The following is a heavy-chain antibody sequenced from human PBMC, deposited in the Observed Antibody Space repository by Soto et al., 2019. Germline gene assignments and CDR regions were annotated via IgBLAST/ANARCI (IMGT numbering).Heavy chain of an antibody. CDR3: ARDRAATVTTPYYYYGMDV. CDR2: IIPIFGTA. V-gene: IGHV1-69*13. D-gene: IGHD4-4*01. Sequence: ASVEVSCKASGGTFSSYAISWVRQAPGQGLEWMGGIIPIFGTANYAQKFQGRVTITADESTSTAYMELSSLRSEDTAVYYCARDRAATVTTPYYYYGMDVWGQGTTVTVSS. CDR1: GGTFSSYA. J-gene: IGHJ6*02.